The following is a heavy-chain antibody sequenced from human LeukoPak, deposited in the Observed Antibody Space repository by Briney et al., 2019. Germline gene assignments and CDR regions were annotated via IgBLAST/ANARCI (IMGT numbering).Heavy chain of an antibody. CDR1: GGSFSGYY. CDR2: INHSGST. V-gene: IGHV4-34*01. CDR3: ARGPTLRPFDY. J-gene: IGHJ4*02. D-gene: IGHD5-12*01. Sequence: SETLSLTCAVYGGSFSGYYWSWIRQPPGKGLEWIGEINHSGSTNYNPSLKSRVTISVDTSKNQFSLKLSSVTAADTAVYYCARGPTLRPFDYWGQGTLVTVS.